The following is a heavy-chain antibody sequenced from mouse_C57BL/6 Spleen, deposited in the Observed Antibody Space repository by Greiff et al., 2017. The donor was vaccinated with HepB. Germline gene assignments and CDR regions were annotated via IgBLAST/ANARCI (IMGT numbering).Heavy chain of an antibody. Sequence: EVQLVESGGGLVQPKGSLKLSCAASGFSFNTYAMNWVRQAPGKGLEWVARIRSKSNNYATYYADSVKDRFTISRDDSESMLYLQMNNLKTEDTAMYYCVRRGYGISYYAMDYWGQGTSVTVSS. CDR1: GFSFNTYA. CDR3: VRRGYGISYYAMDY. D-gene: IGHD1-1*01. V-gene: IGHV10-1*01. CDR2: IRSKSNNYAT. J-gene: IGHJ4*01.